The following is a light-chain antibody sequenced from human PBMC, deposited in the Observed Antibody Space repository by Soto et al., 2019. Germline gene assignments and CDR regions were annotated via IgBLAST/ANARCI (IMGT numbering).Light chain of an antibody. CDR2: KAS. V-gene: IGKV1-5*03. CDR3: KHYNSYSEA. J-gene: IGKJ1*01. Sequence: IQMTQSPSTLSASVVDRVTITFRASQTISIWLAWYQQTPGKAPKLLIYKASTLKSGVPSRFSGSGSGTEFTLKISSVQADDFATYYCKHYNSYSEAFGQGTKVDIK. CDR1: QTISIW.